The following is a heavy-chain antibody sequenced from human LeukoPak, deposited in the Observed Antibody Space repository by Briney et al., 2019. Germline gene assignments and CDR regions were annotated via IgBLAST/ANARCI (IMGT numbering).Heavy chain of an antibody. V-gene: IGHV1-69*06. CDR1: GGTFSSYA. D-gene: IGHD3-10*01. J-gene: IGHJ4*02. CDR3: ARGGFGEFKIWGPVDY. Sequence: SVKVSCKASGGTFSSYAISWVRQAPGQGLEXXXXXIPIFGTANYAQKFQGRVTITADKSTSTAYMELSSLRSEDTAVYYCARGGFGEFKIWGPVDYWGQGTLVTVSS. CDR2: XIPIFGTA.